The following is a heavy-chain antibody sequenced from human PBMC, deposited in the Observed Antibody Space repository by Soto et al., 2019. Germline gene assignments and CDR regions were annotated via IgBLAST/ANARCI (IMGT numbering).Heavy chain of an antibody. J-gene: IGHJ1*01. CDR3: ARFEYSGYDFSGSRPLGF. CDR1: GFTFSDYY. CDR2: ISSSGDTI. V-gene: IGHV3-11*01. Sequence: PGGSLRLSCAASGFTFSDYYMTWTRQAPGKGLEWVSHISSSGDTIYYADSVKGRFTISRDNAKNSLYLQMNSLRAEDTAMYYCARFEYSGYDFSGSRPLGFWGQGTLVTVSS. D-gene: IGHD5-12*01.